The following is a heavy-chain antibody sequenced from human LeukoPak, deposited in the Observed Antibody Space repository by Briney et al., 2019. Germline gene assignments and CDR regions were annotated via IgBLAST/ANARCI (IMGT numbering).Heavy chain of an antibody. CDR1: GGSFSGYY. Sequence: SETLSLTCAVYGGSFSGYYWSWIRQPPGKGLEWIGEINHSGSTNYNPSLKSRVTISVDTSKNQFSLKLSSVTAADTAVYYCARDTPYCSSTSCYLGYYYYYMDVWGKGTTVTISS. V-gene: IGHV4-34*01. CDR3: ARDTPYCSSTSCYLGYYYYYMDV. CDR2: INHSGST. J-gene: IGHJ6*03. D-gene: IGHD2-2*01.